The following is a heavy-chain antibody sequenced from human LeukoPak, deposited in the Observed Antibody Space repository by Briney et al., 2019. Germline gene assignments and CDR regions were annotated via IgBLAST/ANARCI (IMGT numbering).Heavy chain of an antibody. CDR2: MTASSSHI. J-gene: IGHJ4*02. D-gene: IGHD1-1*01. V-gene: IGHV3-21*03. Sequence: PGGSLRLSCASSGFTFSSYSMNWISQAPGKGLEWVSSMTASSSHIWYADVVKGRFTISRDNAKNSLYLQMNSLRADDTGVYYCARDANWSSDNWGQGTLVTVSS. CDR3: ARDANWSSDN. CDR1: GFTFSSYS.